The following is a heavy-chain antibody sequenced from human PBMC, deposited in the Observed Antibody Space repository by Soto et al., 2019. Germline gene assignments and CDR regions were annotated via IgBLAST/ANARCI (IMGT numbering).Heavy chain of an antibody. J-gene: IGHJ6*02. CDR2: IKQDGSEK. Sequence: PGGSLILSCAASGFTFSSYGMHWVRQAPGKGLEWVANIKQDGSEKYYVDSVKGRFTISRDNAKNSLYLQMNSLRAEDTAVYYCARFYYDSSGYLPSPYYYYYGMDVWGQGTTVTVSS. D-gene: IGHD3-22*01. CDR3: ARFYYDSSGYLPSPYYYYYGMDV. CDR1: GFTFSSYG. V-gene: IGHV3-7*04.